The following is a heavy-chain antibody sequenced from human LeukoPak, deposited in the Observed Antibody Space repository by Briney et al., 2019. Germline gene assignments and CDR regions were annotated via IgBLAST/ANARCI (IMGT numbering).Heavy chain of an antibody. D-gene: IGHD4-17*01. Sequence: ASVRVSCKASGYTFTSYGISWVRQAPGQGLEWMGWISAYNGNTNYAQKLQGRVTMTTDTSTSTAYMELRSLRSDDTAVYYCARGAEGCGDYVVGYFDYWGQGTLVTVSS. J-gene: IGHJ4*02. CDR2: ISAYNGNT. CDR3: ARGAEGCGDYVVGYFDY. CDR1: GYTFTSYG. V-gene: IGHV1-18*01.